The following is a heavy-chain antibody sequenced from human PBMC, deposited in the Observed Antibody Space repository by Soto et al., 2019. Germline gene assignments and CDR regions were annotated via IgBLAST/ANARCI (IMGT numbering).Heavy chain of an antibody. V-gene: IGHV4-39*01. CDR3: ARRLVYYDSCGLVSCFDY. CDR1: GDSISSSSYY. J-gene: IGHJ4*02. CDR2: IYYSGSS. Sequence: SETLSLTCTVSGDSISSSSYYWGWIRQPPGKGLEWIGSIYYSGSSYYNPSLKSRVTLSVDTSKNQFSLNLRSVTAADTAVYYCARRLVYYDSCGLVSCFDYWGQGTLVTVSS. D-gene: IGHD3-22*01.